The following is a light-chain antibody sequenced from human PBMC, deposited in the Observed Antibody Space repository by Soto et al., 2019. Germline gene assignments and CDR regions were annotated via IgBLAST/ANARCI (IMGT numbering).Light chain of an antibody. V-gene: IGLV2-14*01. J-gene: IGLJ1*01. CDR3: SSYTSSSTLYV. Sequence: QSVLTQPASVSGSPGQSITISCTGTSSDVGDNNYVSWYQQHPGKAPKLMIYDVTHRPSGISNRFSGSKSGNTASLTISGCSAEDEADYYCSSYTSSSTLYVFGSGTKVTVL. CDR1: SSDVGDNNY. CDR2: DVT.